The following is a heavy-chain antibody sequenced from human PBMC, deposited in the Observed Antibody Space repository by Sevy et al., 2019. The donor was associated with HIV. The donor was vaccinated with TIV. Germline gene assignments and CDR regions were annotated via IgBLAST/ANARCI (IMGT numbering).Heavy chain of an antibody. J-gene: IGHJ5*02. CDR1: GFTFSNYA. CDR3: ARETDNSARWLDP. D-gene: IGHD4-4*01. Sequence: GGSLRLSCAASGFTFSNYAMNWVRQAPGKGLEWVAFIWHDGSNKYMADSVKGRFTISRDNSKNTLFLQMNSLTVEDTAVYYCARETDNSARWLDPWGQGTLVTVSS. CDR2: IWHDGSNK. V-gene: IGHV3-33*08.